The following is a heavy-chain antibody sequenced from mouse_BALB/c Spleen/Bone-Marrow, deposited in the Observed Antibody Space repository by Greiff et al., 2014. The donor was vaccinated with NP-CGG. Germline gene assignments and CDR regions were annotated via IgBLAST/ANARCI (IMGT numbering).Heavy chain of an antibody. J-gene: IGHJ4*01. CDR1: GFNIKDSY. Sequence: EVQLQQSGAELVRSGASVKLSCTGSGFNIKDSYIHWVKQRPGQGLEWIGWIDPENGDTEYAPKFQGKATMTADTSSNTAYLQLSSLTSEDTAVYNCTPYGNYGWEYWGQGTSVTVSS. CDR2: IDPENGDT. V-gene: IGHV14-4*02. D-gene: IGHD2-10*02. CDR3: TPYGNYGWEY.